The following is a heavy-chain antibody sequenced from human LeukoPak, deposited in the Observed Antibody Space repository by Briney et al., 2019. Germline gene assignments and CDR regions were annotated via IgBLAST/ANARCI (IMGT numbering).Heavy chain of an antibody. J-gene: IGHJ3*02. V-gene: IGHV3-48*01. CDR3: AREQGPHLMATWVDAFDI. Sequence: GGSLRLSCAASGFTFSSYSMNWVRQAPGKGLEWVSYISSSSSTIYYADSVKGRFTISRDNAKNSLYLQMNSLRAEDTAVYYCAREQGPHLMATWVDAFDIWVQGTMVTVSS. D-gene: IGHD5-24*01. CDR2: ISSSSSTI. CDR1: GFTFSSYS.